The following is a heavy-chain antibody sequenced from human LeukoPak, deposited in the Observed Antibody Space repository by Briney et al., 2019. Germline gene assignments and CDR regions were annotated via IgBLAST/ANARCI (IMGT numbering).Heavy chain of an antibody. J-gene: IGHJ3*02. D-gene: IGHD6-13*01. CDR3: ARDPPSIAAAGTPAFDI. Sequence: PGGSLRLSCAASGFTFSSHYMSWVRQAPGKGLEWVANINQDEGDKFFVGSVKGRFTISRDNAKNSLYLQMNSLRAEDTAVYYCARDPPSIAAAGTPAFDIWGQGTMVTVSS. CDR2: INQDEGDK. CDR1: GFTFSSHY. V-gene: IGHV3-7*01.